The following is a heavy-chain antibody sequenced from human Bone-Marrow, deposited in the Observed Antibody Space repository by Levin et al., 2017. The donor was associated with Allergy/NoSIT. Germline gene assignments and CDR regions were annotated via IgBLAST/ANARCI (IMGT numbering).Heavy chain of an antibody. V-gene: IGHV1-2*02. CDR3: ARVFSGWADAFDI. J-gene: IGHJ3*02. D-gene: IGHD6-19*01. CDR1: GYTFTGYY. CDR2: INPNSGGT. Sequence: GESLKISCKASGYTFTGYYMHWVRQAPGQGLEWMGWINPNSGGTNYAQKFQGRVTMTRDTSISTAYMELSRLRSDDTAVYYCARVFSGWADAFDIWGQGTMVTVSS.